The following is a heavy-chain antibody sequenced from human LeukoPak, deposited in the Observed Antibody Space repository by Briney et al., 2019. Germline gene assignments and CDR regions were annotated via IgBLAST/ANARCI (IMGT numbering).Heavy chain of an antibody. J-gene: IGHJ5*02. CDR2: ISAYNGNT. CDR1: GYTFTSYG. CDR3: ARAGDFWSGYYPNWFDP. Sequence: DSVTVSCTASGYTFTSYGISWVRQAPGQGLEWMGWISAYNGNTNHAQKLQGRVTMTTDTTTSTAYMELRSLRSDDTAVYHCARAGDFWSGYYPNWFDPWGQGTLVTVSS. V-gene: IGHV1-18*01. D-gene: IGHD3-3*01.